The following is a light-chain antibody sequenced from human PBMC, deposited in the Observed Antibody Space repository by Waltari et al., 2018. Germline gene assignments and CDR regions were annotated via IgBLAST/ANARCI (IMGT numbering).Light chain of an antibody. CDR3: QQYNNWPRALT. Sequence: EIVMTQSPATLSVSPGERATLSCRASQSVSSNLAWYQQKPGQAPRLLSYGASTRATGIPARFSGSGSGTEFTLTISSLQSEDFAVYYCQQYNNWPRALTFGGGTKVEIK. CDR2: GAS. J-gene: IGKJ4*01. CDR1: QSVSSN. V-gene: IGKV3-15*01.